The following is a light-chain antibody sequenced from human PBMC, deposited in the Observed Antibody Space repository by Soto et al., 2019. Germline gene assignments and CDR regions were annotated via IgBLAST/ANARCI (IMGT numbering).Light chain of an antibody. Sequence: EIVMTQSPATLSVSPGERATLSCRASQSVGGNLAWYQQKPGQAPRLLIFRASSRATGVPARFSASGSGTEFTLTISGLQSEDFAVYYCQQYSNWPPWTFGPGTKVDIK. CDR2: RAS. V-gene: IGKV3-15*01. J-gene: IGKJ1*01. CDR1: QSVGGN. CDR3: QQYSNWPPWT.